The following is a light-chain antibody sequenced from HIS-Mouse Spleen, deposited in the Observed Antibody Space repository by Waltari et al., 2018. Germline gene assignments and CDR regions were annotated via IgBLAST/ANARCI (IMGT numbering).Light chain of an antibody. CDR3: CSYAGSSTL. CDR1: SSDVGSYNL. J-gene: IGLJ2*01. CDR2: EGS. V-gene: IGLV2-23*01. Sequence: QSALTQPASVSGSPGQSITISCTGTSSDVGSYNLVSWYQQHPGKAPKSMVYEGSKRPSGVSNRFSGSKSGNTASLTISGLQAEDEADYYCCSYAGSSTLFGGGTKLTVL.